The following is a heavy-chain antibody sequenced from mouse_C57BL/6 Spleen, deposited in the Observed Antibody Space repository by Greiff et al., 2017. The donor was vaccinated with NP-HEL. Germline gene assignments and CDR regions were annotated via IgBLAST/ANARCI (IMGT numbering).Heavy chain of an antibody. CDR2: IYPRSGNT. CDR1: GYTFTSYG. V-gene: IGHV1-81*01. CDR3: ARSEDGSPYAMDY. D-gene: IGHD2-3*01. Sequence: QVQLQQSGAELARPGASVKLSCKASGYTFTSYGISWVKQRTGPGLEWIGEIYPRSGNTYYNEKFKGKATLTADKSSSTAYMELRSLTSEDSAVYVCARSEDGSPYAMDYWGQGTSVTVSS. J-gene: IGHJ4*01.